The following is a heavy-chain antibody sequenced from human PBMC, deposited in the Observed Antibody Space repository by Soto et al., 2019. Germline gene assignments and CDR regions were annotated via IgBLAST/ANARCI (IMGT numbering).Heavy chain of an antibody. CDR3: ARHPERIAEIGWFDP. CDR2: ISSSSSTI. CDR1: GFTFSSYS. Sequence: EVQLVESGGGLVQPGGSQRLSCAASGFTFSSYSMNWVRQAPGTGLEWVSYISSSSSTIYYADSVKGRFTISRDNAKNSLYLQMNSLRAEDTAVYYCARHPERIAEIGWFDPWGQGTLVTVAS. J-gene: IGHJ5*02. V-gene: IGHV3-48*01. D-gene: IGHD6-13*01.